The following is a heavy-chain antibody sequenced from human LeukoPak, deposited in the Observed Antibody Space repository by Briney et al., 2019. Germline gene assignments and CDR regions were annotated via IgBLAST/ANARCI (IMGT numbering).Heavy chain of an antibody. D-gene: IGHD5-24*01. CDR2: IWYDGSNK. CDR1: GFTFSSYG. Sequence: PGGCLRLSCAASGFTFSSYGMHWVRQAPGKGLEWVAVIWYDGSNKYYADSVKGRFTISRDNSKNTLYLQMNSLRAEDTAVYYCARALMATGFDYWGQGTLVTVSS. V-gene: IGHV3-33*01. CDR3: ARALMATGFDY. J-gene: IGHJ4*02.